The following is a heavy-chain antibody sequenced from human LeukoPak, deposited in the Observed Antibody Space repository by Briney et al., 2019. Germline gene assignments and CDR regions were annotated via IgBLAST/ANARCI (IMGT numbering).Heavy chain of an antibody. V-gene: IGHV1-46*01. J-gene: IGHJ6*02. D-gene: IGHD1-26*01. CDR2: INPSGGST. CDR3: ARDRGIVRGYYYGMDV. CDR1: GYTFTSYY. Sequence: ASVKVSCKASGYTFTSYYMHWVRQAPGQGLEWMGIINPSGGSTSYAQKFQGRVTMTRDTSTSTVYMELSSLRSEDTAVYYCARDRGIVRGYYYGMDVWGQGTTVTVSS.